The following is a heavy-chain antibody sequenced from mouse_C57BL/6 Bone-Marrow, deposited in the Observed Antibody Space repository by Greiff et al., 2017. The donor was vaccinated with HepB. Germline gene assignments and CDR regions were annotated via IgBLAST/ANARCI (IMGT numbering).Heavy chain of an antibody. J-gene: IGHJ4*01. D-gene: IGHD2-1*01. CDR1: GFTFSDYY. Sequence: EVKLLESGGGLVQPGGSLKLSCAASGFTFSDYYMYWVRQTPEKRLEWVAYISNGGGSTYYPDTVKGRFTLSRDNAKNTLYLQMSRLKSEDTAMYYCARLGNYHYAMDYWGQGTSVTVSS. CDR2: ISNGGGST. CDR3: ARLGNYHYAMDY. V-gene: IGHV5-12*01.